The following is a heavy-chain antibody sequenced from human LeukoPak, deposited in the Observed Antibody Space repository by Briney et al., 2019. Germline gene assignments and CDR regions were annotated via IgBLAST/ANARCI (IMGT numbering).Heavy chain of an antibody. J-gene: IGHJ4*02. CDR1: GLTFSSYW. CDR2: INSDGSST. D-gene: IGHD3-10*01. V-gene: IGHV3-74*01. CDR3: ARNPRYYYGSGTSGAEGY. Sequence: GGSLRLSCAASGLTFSSYWMHWVRQAPGKGLVWVSLINSDGSSTIYADSVKGRFTISRDNAKNTLYLQMNSLRAEDTAVYYCARNPRYYYGSGTSGAEGYWGQGTLVTVSS.